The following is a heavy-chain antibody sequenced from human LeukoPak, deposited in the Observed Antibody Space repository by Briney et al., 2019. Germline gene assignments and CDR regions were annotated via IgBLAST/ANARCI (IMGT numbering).Heavy chain of an antibody. J-gene: IGHJ4*02. V-gene: IGHV1-18*01. CDR1: GYTFTSYG. Sequence: GASVKVSCKASGYTFTSYGISWVRQAPGQGLEWMGWISAYNGNTNYAQKLQGRVTMTTDTSTSTAYMELRSLKSDDTAVYYCASSSYNWNDFSYWGQGTLVTVSS. D-gene: IGHD1-1*01. CDR3: ASSSYNWNDFSY. CDR2: ISAYNGNT.